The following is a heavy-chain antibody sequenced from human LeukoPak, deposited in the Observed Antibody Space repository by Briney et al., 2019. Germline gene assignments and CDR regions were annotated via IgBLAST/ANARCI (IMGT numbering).Heavy chain of an antibody. D-gene: IGHD3-9*01. CDR2: VYYTGST. Sequence: PSETLSLTCTVPGGSISSSTYYWGWIRQPPGKGLEWIGSVYYTGSTYYNPSLKSRITILLDTSKNQISLKLSSVTAADTAVYYCSRGSYDILTGYSTLGEYWGQGTLVTVSS. J-gene: IGHJ4*02. CDR3: SRGSYDILTGYSTLGEY. V-gene: IGHV4-39*01. CDR1: GGSISSSTYY.